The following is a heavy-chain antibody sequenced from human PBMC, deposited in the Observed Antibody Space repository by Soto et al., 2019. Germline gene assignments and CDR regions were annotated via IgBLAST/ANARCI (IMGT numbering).Heavy chain of an antibody. J-gene: IGHJ6*02. CDR1: GGTFSSYA. D-gene: IGHD3-3*01. CDR3: AGSYDFWSGYWVSMDV. Sequence: ASVKVSCKASGGTFSSYAISWVRQAPGQGLEWMRRNIPIFGTANYAQKFQGRVTITADESTSTAYMELSSLRSEDTAVYYCAGSYDFWSGYWVSMDVWGQGTTVTVSS. CDR2: NIPIFGTA. V-gene: IGHV1-69*13.